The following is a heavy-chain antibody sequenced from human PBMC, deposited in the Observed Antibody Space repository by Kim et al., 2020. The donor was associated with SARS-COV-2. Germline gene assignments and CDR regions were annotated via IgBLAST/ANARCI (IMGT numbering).Heavy chain of an antibody. V-gene: IGHV3-23*01. CDR1: GFTFSSYA. Sequence: GGSLRLSCAASGFTFSSYAMSWVRQAPGKGLEWVSAISGSGGSTYYADSVKGRFTISRDNSKNTLYLQMNSLRAEDTAVYYCAKKPGSGWYGDSSGYYYDYWGQGTLVTVSS. CDR3: AKKPGSGWYGDSSGYYYDY. J-gene: IGHJ4*02. CDR2: ISGSGGST. D-gene: IGHD3-22*01.